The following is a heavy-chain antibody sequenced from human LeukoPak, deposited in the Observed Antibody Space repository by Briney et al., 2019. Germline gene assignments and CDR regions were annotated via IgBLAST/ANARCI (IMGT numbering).Heavy chain of an antibody. CDR3: ARISSCGSTPAKFDY. J-gene: IGHJ4*02. Sequence: SGPTLVNPTQTLTLTFTFSGFSLSSSNMCVIWIRQPPGKALEWLSLIDWDDNKYYTTSLKTRLTISKDTSKNQVVLTVTNMDPVDTATYYCARISSCGSTPAKFDYWGQGTLVTVSS. V-gene: IGHV2-70*01. CDR1: GFSLSSSNMC. D-gene: IGHD1-26*01. CDR2: IDWDDNK.